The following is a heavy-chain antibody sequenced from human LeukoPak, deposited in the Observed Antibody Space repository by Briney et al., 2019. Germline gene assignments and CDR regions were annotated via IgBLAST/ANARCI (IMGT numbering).Heavy chain of an antibody. Sequence: GGSLRLSCAASGFTFSSYWMSWVRQAPGKGLEWVASIREDGSEKTSVDSVKGRFTISRDNAKNSLYLQMDSLRAEDTAVYYCAIRKSGNAIDYWGQGTLVTVSS. V-gene: IGHV3-7*01. J-gene: IGHJ4*02. CDR2: IREDGSEK. CDR3: AIRKSGNAIDY. D-gene: IGHD5-12*01. CDR1: GFTFSSYW.